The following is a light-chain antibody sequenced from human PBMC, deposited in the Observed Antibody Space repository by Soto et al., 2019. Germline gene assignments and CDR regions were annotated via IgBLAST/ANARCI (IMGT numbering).Light chain of an antibody. CDR1: SSDVGAYNY. CDR3: SSYAVSDVFV. V-gene: IGLV2-8*01. CDR2: EVS. J-gene: IGLJ1*01. Sequence: QSVLTQPPSASGSPGQSVAISCTGTSSDVGAYNYVAWYQQHPGKVPKLMIYEVSKRPSGVPDRFSGSKSGNTASLTVSGLQADDEADYYCSSYAVSDVFVFGTGTKATVL.